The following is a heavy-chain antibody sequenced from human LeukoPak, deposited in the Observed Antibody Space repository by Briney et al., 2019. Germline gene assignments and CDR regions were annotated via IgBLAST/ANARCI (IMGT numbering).Heavy chain of an antibody. CDR3: ARARGNWFDP. CDR2: IYYSGST. J-gene: IGHJ5*02. Sequence: PSETLSLTCTVSGGSISSFYWSWIRQPPGKGLEWIGYIYYSGSTNYNPSLKSRVTISVDTSKNQFSLKLSSVTAADTAVYYCARARGNWFDPWGQGTLVTVSS. V-gene: IGHV4-59*01. CDR1: GGSISSFY. D-gene: IGHD3-10*01.